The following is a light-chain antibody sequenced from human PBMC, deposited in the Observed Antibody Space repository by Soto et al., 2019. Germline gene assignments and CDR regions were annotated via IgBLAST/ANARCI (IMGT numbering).Light chain of an antibody. J-gene: IGLJ1*01. Sequence: QAVVTQPPSTSGTPGQTVTISCSGSSSNIGSNSVTWYQQLPGTAPKLLIYNDFRPFSGVPDRFSGSKSGTSASLAISGLQSEDEADYYCAAWDDSLSGHYVFGSGTKLTVL. V-gene: IGLV1-44*01. CDR3: AAWDDSLSGHYV. CDR2: NDF. CDR1: SSNIGSNS.